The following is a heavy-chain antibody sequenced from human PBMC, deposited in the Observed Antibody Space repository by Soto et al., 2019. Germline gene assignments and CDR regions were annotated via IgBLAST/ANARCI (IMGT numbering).Heavy chain of an antibody. CDR2: VSYDGSNK. Sequence: XGSLRLSCSAAGFTFRSIAMHWVRQAPGKGLEWVAVVSYDGSNKYYPDSLKGRFTISRDNSRNTLYLQMNSLRDEDTAIYYCARDAGGGNSWFDHWGQGTLVTVSS. CDR3: ARDAGGGNSWFDH. V-gene: IGHV3-30-3*01. D-gene: IGHD3-10*01. J-gene: IGHJ5*02. CDR1: GFTFRSIA.